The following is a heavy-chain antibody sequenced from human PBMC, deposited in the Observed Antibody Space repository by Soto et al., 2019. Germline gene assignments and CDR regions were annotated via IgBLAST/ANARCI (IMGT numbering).Heavy chain of an antibody. J-gene: IGHJ6*02. CDR1: GGSCSGYY. Sequence: LETLSLTCGVEGGSCSGYYWSWIRQPPGKGLEWIGEINHSGSTNYNPSLKSRVTISVDTSKNQFSLKLSSVTAADTAVYYCARDWGYYDILTGFYYYYGMDVWGQGTTVTVSS. V-gene: IGHV4-34*01. CDR2: INHSGST. D-gene: IGHD3-9*01. CDR3: ARDWGYYDILTGFYYYYGMDV.